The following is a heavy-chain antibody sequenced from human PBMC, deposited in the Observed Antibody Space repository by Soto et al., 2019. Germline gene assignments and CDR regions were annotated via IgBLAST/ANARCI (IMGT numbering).Heavy chain of an antibody. V-gene: IGHV3-74*01. CDR1: GFTFSSFW. CDR3: ARVGGIAVAGTV. Sequence: EVQLVESGGGLVQPGGSLRLSCAASGFTFSSFWMHWVRQAPGKGLVWVSRINNDGSSTSYVDSVKGRFTISRDNAKNTLYLQMNSLGAEDTAVYYCARVGGIAVAGTVWGQGTLVTVSS. D-gene: IGHD6-19*01. CDR2: INNDGSST. J-gene: IGHJ4*02.